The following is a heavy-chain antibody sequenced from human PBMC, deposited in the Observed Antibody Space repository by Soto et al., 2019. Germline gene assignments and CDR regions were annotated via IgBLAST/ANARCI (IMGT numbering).Heavy chain of an antibody. CDR1: GGSISSYY. J-gene: IGHJ4*02. CDR3: ARRYGSSFDY. D-gene: IGHD5-12*01. Sequence: QVQLQESGPGLVKPSETLSLTCTLSGGSISSYYWSWIRQPPGKGLEWIGYIYYSWSTNYNPSLKSRVTISVVTSKNQFSLKLSSVTAADTAVYYCARRYGSSFDYWGQGTLVTVSS. V-gene: IGHV4-59*08. CDR2: IYYSWST.